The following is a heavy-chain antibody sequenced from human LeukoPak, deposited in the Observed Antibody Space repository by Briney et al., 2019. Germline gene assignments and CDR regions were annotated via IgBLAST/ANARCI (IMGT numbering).Heavy chain of an antibody. CDR3: ARVVSPRSGYPFAFDT. CDR1: GYTFTGYY. D-gene: IGHD6-25*01. CDR2: INPNSGGT. J-gene: IGHJ3*02. Sequence: ASVKVSCKASGYTFTGYYMHWVRQAPGQGLEWMGWINPNSGGTNYAQKFQGRVTMTRDTSISTAYMELSRLRSDDTAVYYCARVVSPRSGYPFAFDTWGQGTMVTVSS. V-gene: IGHV1-2*02.